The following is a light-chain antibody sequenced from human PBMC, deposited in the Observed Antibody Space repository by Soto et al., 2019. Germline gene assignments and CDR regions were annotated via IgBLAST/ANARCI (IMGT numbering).Light chain of an antibody. CDR3: QQYIRWPLT. J-gene: IGKJ5*01. V-gene: IGKV3-15*01. CDR2: GAS. Sequence: EIVMTHSPATLSVSPCERATLSSRASQSVSSNLAWYQQKPGQAPRLLIYGASTRATGIPARFSGGGSGTELTLTISSLQSEDFAVYYCQQYIRWPLTFGQGTRLEIK. CDR1: QSVSSN.